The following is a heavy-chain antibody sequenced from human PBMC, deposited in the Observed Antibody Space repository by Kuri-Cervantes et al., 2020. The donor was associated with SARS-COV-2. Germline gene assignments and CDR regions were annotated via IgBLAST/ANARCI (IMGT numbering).Heavy chain of an antibody. CDR3: ARGDIVVVPAAISYYYYGMDV. CDR1: GGSINTFY. V-gene: IGHV4-59*12. CDR2: IYYSGST. J-gene: IGHJ6*02. D-gene: IGHD2-2*01. Sequence: SETLSLTCTVSGGSINTFYWSWIRQPPGKGLEWIGYIYYSGSTNYNPSLKSRVTISVDTSKNQFSLKLSSVTAADTAVYYCARGDIVVVPAAISYYYYGMDVWGQGTTVTVSS.